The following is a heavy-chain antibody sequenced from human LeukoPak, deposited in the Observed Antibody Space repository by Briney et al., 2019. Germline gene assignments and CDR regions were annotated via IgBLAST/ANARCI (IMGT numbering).Heavy chain of an antibody. CDR3: AKGSLGSWYFFDS. D-gene: IGHD6-13*01. CDR1: GFTFSRYA. J-gene: IGHJ4*02. V-gene: IGHV3-23*01. Sequence: PGGSLSLSCSASGFTFSRYAMTWVRQAPGKGPEWVSTVSGSGDNTYYADSVKGRSTISRDNSRNTVYLQMNSLRAEDTAVYYCAKGSLGSWYFFDSWGQGTLVTVSS. CDR2: VSGSGDNT.